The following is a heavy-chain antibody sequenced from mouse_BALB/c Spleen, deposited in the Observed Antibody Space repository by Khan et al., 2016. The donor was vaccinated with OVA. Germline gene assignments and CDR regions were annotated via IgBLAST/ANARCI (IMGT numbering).Heavy chain of an antibody. CDR1: GFSLITYG. D-gene: IGHD1-1*01. J-gene: IGHJ3*01. Sequence: VQLKESGPGLVAPSQSLSITCTVSGFSLITYGVHWVRQPPGKGLEWLGVIWAGGSTNYNLALMSRLSITKDNSKSQVFLKMNSLQTDDTAMDYCARDRPTPYVWFAYWGQGTLVTVSA. CDR3: ARDRPTPYVWFAY. CDR2: IWAGGST. V-gene: IGHV2-9*02.